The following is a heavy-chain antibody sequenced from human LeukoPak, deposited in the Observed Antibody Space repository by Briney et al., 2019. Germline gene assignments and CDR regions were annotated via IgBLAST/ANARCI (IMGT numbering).Heavy chain of an antibody. J-gene: IGHJ4*01. CDR3: ATWVGTLRGGYFVY. CDR1: GHTLIDLT. D-gene: IGHD4-23*01. CDR2: FAPEIGER. V-gene: IGHV1-24*01. Sequence: ASVTVSFKFSGHTLIDLTVHWVRQAPGGGPEWMGGFAPEIGERVYAQKFQGRVTLTEDTSTDTAYMDLSSLRSEDTAVYYCATWVGTLRGGYFVYWGHGTLVTVSS.